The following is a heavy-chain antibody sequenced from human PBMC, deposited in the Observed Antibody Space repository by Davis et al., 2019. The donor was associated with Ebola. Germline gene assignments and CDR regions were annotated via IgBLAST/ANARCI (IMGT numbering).Heavy chain of an antibody. J-gene: IGHJ5*02. CDR2: INHSGST. CDR3: ARLYYDFWSGYYSGNWFDP. D-gene: IGHD3-3*01. CDR1: GGSSSGYY. V-gene: IGHV4-34*01. Sequence: SETLSLTCAVYGGSSSGYYWSWIRQPPGKGLEWIGEINHSGSTNYNPSLKSRVTISVDTSKNQFSLKLSSVTAADTAVYYCARLYYDFWSGYYSGNWFDPWGQGTLVTVSS.